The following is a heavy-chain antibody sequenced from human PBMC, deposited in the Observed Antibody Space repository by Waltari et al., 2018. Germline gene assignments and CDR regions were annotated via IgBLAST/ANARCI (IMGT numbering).Heavy chain of an antibody. CDR2: ISSSGSTI. CDR3: ARGALGWFDP. CDR1: GFTFSSYE. J-gene: IGHJ5*02. V-gene: IGHV3-48*03. Sequence: EVQLVESGGGLVQPGVSLRLYCAASGFTFSSYEMNWVRQAPGKGLELVSYISSSGSTIYYADSVKGRFTISRDNAKNSLYLQMNSLRAEDTAVYYCARGALGWFDPWGQGTLVTVSS.